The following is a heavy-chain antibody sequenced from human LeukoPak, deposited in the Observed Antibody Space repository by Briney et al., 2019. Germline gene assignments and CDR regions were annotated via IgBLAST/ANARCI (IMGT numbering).Heavy chain of an antibody. V-gene: IGHV3-23*01. J-gene: IGHJ4*02. CDR3: AKGGSYQYSDY. CDR1: GYTFSSYA. CDR2: ISGSGDTK. D-gene: IGHD3-16*02. Sequence: QPGGSLRLSRGVSGYTFSSYAMSWVRQAPAKGLKWVSSISGSGDTKYYADPVKGRFTISRDNSKNTLYLQMSSLRVEDTAVYYCAKGGSYQYSDYWGQGSLVTVSS.